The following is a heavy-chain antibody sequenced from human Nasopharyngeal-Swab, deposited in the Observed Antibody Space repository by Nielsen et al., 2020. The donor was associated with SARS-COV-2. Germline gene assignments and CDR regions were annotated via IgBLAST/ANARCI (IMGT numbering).Heavy chain of an antibody. J-gene: IGHJ4*02. CDR2: INHSGST. CDR3: ARGNGAFDY. Sequence: SETLSLTCAVYGGSFSGYYWSWIRQPPGKGREWIGEINHSGSTNYNPSLKSRVTISVDTSKNQFSLKLSSVTAADTAVYYCARGNGAFDYWGQGTLVTVSS. CDR1: GGSFSGYY. D-gene: IGHD4-17*01. V-gene: IGHV4-34*01.